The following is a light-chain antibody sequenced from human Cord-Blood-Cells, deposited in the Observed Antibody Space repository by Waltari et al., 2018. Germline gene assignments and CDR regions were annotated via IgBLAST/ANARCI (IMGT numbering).Light chain of an antibody. Sequence: DIVMTHSPDSLAVSLGERATINCKSSQSVLYSSNNKNYLAWYQQKPGQPPNLLIYWTSTRESGVPDRFSGSGSGTDFTLTISSLQAEDVAVYYCQQYYSTPLTFGPGTKVDIK. J-gene: IGKJ3*01. CDR3: QQYYSTPLT. CDR2: WTS. V-gene: IGKV4-1*01. CDR1: QSVLYSSNNKNY.